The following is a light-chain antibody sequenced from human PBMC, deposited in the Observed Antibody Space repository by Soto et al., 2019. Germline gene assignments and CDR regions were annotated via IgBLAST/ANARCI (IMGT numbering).Light chain of an antibody. J-gene: IGKJ2*01. V-gene: IGKV3-20*01. Sequence: EIVLTQSPGTLSLSPGERATLSCRASQSVSGSYLAWYQQKPGQSPRLLIYGSSDRATGIPDRCRGSGSGTDFTLTISRVEPEDFAVYYCQQYGSSPPYTFGQGTKLEIK. CDR3: QQYGSSPPYT. CDR1: QSVSGSY. CDR2: GSS.